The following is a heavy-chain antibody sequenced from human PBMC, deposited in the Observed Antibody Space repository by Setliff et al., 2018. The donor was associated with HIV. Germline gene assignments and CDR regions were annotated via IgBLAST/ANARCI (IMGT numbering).Heavy chain of an antibody. V-gene: IGHV4-38-2*01. CDR3: ASRVYYYDSSGYLREEGFDP. CDR2: IPHNGGT. CDR1: GYSIGSGSF. D-gene: IGHD3-22*01. Sequence: SETLSLTCAVSGYSIGSGSFWGWIRQPPGKGLEWIATIPHNGGTYYNPDPSLTGRVTISLDTSKNQFSLKLSSVTAADAAVYYCASRVYYYDSSGYLREEGFDPWGQGTLVTVSS. J-gene: IGHJ5*02.